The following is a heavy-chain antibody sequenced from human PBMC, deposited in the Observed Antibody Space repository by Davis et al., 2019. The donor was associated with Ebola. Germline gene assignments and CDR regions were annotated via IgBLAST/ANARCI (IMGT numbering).Heavy chain of an antibody. J-gene: IGHJ4*02. CDR1: GFAFNTYL. CDR3: AKSGDYVWRGYFDY. D-gene: IGHD3-16*01. V-gene: IGHV3-30*18. Sequence: GESLKISCAASGFAFNTYLMSWVRQAPGKGLEWVAVISYDGSNEYYADSVKGRFTISRDNSKNTLYLQMNSLRAEDTAVYYCAKSGDYVWRGYFDYWGQGTLVTVSS. CDR2: ISYDGSNE.